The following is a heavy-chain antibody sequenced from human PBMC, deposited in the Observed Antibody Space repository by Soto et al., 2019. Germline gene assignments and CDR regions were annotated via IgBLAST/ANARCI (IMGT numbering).Heavy chain of an antibody. Sequence: GGSLRLSCVASDFTFSNYVMSWVRQAPGKGLEWFSAISTNGGDTYHADSVKGRFTISRDNSKNTLYLQMNSLRAEDTAVYYCAKGSHDGRPYHFDYWGPGILVTVSS. CDR1: DFTFSNYV. J-gene: IGHJ4*02. V-gene: IGHV3-23*01. CDR2: ISTNGGDT. CDR3: AKGSHDGRPYHFDY. D-gene: IGHD3-16*01.